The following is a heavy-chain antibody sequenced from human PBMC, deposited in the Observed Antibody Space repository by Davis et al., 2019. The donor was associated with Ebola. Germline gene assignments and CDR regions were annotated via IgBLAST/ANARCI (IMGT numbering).Heavy chain of an antibody. V-gene: IGHV1-8*01. CDR3: AHLGPQRYCSGGGCHGYLDY. D-gene: IGHD2-15*01. CDR1: GYTFTGYD. CDR2: MNPNSGNT. Sequence: AASVKVSCKASGYTFTGYDINWVRQATGQGLEWMGWMNPNSGNTGYAQKFQGRVTMTRDTSISTAYMELNGLRSEDTAVYYCAHLGPQRYCSGGGCHGYLDYWGQGTLVTVSS. J-gene: IGHJ4*02.